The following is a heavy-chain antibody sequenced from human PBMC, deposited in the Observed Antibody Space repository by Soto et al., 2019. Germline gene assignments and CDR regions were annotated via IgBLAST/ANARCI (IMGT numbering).Heavy chain of an antibody. Sequence: GGSLRLSCAASGFTFSSYAMSWVRQAPGKGLEWVSAISGSGGSTYYADSVKGRFTISRDNSKNTLYLQMNSLRAEDTAVYYCAIDRVVARINYYYYMDVWGKGTTVTVSS. CDR3: AIDRVVARINYYYYMDV. V-gene: IGHV3-23*01. J-gene: IGHJ6*03. CDR1: GFTFSSYA. CDR2: ISGSGGST. D-gene: IGHD5-12*01.